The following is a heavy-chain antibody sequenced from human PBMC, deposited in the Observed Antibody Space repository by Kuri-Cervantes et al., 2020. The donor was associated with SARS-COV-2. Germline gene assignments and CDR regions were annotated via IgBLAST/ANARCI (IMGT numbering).Heavy chain of an antibody. CDR1: GFTFDDYA. CDR3: AREAPCRIVGAICYGMDV. V-gene: IGHV3-9*01. Sequence: SLKISCAASGFTFDDYAMHWVRQAPGKGLEWVSGISWNSGSIGYADSVKGRFTISRDNAKNSLYLQMNSLRDEDTAVYYCAREAPCRIVGAICYGMDVWGQETTVTVSS. CDR2: ISWNSGSI. D-gene: IGHD1-26*01. J-gene: IGHJ6*02.